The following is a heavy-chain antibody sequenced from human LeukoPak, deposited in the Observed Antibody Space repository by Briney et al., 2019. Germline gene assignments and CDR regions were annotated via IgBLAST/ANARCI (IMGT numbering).Heavy chain of an antibody. V-gene: IGHV3-53*01. CDR1: GFTVSSSY. CDR2: IYSGGST. D-gene: IGHD3-3*01. CDR3: ARANVPTYYDFWSGYHNYYGMDV. Sequence: GGSLRLSCAASGFTVSSSYMSWVRQAPGKGLEWVSVIYSGGSTYYADSVKGRFTISRDNSKNTLYLQMNSLRAEDTAVYYCARANVPTYYDFWSGYHNYYGMDVWGQGTTVTVSS. J-gene: IGHJ6*02.